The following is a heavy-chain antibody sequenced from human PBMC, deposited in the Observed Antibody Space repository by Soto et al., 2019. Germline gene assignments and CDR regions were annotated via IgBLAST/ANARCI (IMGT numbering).Heavy chain of an antibody. V-gene: IGHV3-33*01. D-gene: IGHD3-3*01. CDR1: GFTFSSYG. J-gene: IGHJ5*02. CDR3: ARGNYDFWSGSDRSWFDP. Sequence: LRISCAASGFTFSSYGMHWVRQAPGKGLEWVAVIWYDGSNKYYADSVKGRFTISRDNSKNMLYLQMNSLRAEDTAVYYCARGNYDFWSGSDRSWFDPWGQGTLVTVSS. CDR2: IWYDGSNK.